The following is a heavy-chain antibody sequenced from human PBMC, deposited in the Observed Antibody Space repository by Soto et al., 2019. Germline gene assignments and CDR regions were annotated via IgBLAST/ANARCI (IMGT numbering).Heavy chain of an antibody. Sequence: SGGSLRLSCAASGFTFDDYAMHWVRQAPGKGLEWVSGISWNSGSIGYADSVKGRFTISRDNAKNSLYLQMNSLRAEDTALYYCAKDMGGYDSVRLAYYGMDVWGQGTTVTVSS. CDR3: AKDMGGYDSVRLAYYGMDV. D-gene: IGHD5-12*01. J-gene: IGHJ6*02. CDR2: ISWNSGSI. CDR1: GFTFDDYA. V-gene: IGHV3-9*01.